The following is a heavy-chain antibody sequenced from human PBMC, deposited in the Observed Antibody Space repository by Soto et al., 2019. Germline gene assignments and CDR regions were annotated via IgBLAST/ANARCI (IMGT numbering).Heavy chain of an antibody. J-gene: IGHJ3*02. CDR1: GFTFSSYA. CDR3: AKDLALGSYRHDAFDI. CDR2: ISGSGGST. D-gene: IGHD3-16*02. Sequence: GGSLRLSCAASGFTFSSYAMSWVRQAPGKGLEWVSAISGSGGSTYYADSVKGRFTISRDNSKNTLYLQMNSLRAEDTAVYYCAKDLALGSYRHDAFDIWGQGTMVTVSS. V-gene: IGHV3-23*01.